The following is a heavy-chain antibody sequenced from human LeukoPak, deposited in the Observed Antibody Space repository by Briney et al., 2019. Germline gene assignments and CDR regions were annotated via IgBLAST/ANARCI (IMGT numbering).Heavy chain of an antibody. V-gene: IGHV5-51*01. CDR3: ATHAGSYSKYFQH. D-gene: IGHD3-10*01. CDR2: IYPGGSDT. CDR1: EYSFTNYW. J-gene: IGHJ1*01. Sequence: PGEPLKISCKGSEYSFTNYWIGWVRQMPGKGLEWMGIIYPGGSDTRYSPSFQGQVTISADKSISTAYLQWSSLKASDTAMYFCATHAGSYSKYFQHWGQGTLVTVSS.